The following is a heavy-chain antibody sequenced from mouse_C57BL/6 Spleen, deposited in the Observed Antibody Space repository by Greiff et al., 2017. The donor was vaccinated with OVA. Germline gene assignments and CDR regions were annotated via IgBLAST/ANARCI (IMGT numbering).Heavy chain of an antibody. V-gene: IGHV1-42*01. D-gene: IGHD1-1*01. Sequence: VQLQQSGPELVKPGASVKISCKASGYSFTGYYMNWVKQSPEKSLEWIGEINPSTGGTTYNQKFKAKATLTVDKSSSTAYMQLKSLTSEDSAVYDCARGPHYYGSSHYFDYWGQGTTLTVSS. CDR3: ARGPHYYGSSHYFDY. CDR2: INPSTGGT. CDR1: GYSFTGYY. J-gene: IGHJ2*01.